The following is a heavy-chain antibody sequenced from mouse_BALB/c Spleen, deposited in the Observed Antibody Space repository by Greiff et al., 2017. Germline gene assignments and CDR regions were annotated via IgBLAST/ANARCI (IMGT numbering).Heavy chain of an antibody. CDR2: INPSNGRT. J-gene: IGHJ4*01. D-gene: IGHD2-4*01. Sequence: QVQLQQPGAELVKPGASVKLSCKASGYTFTSYWMHWVKQRPGQGLEWIGEINPSNGRTNYNEKFKSKATLTVDKSSSTAYMQLSSLTSEDSAVYYDARRKDGMITTGYYAMDYWGQGTSVTVSS. CDR1: GYTFTSYW. V-gene: IGHV1S81*02. CDR3: ARRKDGMITTGYYAMDY.